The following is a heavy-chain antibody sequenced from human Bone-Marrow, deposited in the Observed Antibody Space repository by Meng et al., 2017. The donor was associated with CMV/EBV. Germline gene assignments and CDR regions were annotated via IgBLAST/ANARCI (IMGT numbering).Heavy chain of an antibody. Sequence: FTFSSYGMHWVRQAPGKGLEWVAVIWYDGSNKYYADSVKGRFTISRDNSKNTLYLQMNSLRAEDTAVYYCAKLAGTRGVQLGDVDYWGQGTLVTVSS. CDR1: FTFSSYG. J-gene: IGHJ4*02. D-gene: IGHD3-10*01. V-gene: IGHV3-33*06. CDR2: IWYDGSNK. CDR3: AKLAGTRGVQLGDVDY.